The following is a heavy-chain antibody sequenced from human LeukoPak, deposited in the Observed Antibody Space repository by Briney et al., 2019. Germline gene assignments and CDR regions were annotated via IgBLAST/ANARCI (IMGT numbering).Heavy chain of an antibody. J-gene: IGHJ4*02. D-gene: IGHD1-1*01. Sequence: PGGSLRLSCAASGFTFGSYAMHWVRQAPGRGLDWVAVISYDGSKKYYADSVKGRFTISRDNSKNTLYLQMNSLRAEDTAVYYCARENWNEYYFDYWGQGTLVTVSS. V-gene: IGHV3-30-3*01. CDR3: ARENWNEYYFDY. CDR1: GFTFGSYA. CDR2: ISYDGSKK.